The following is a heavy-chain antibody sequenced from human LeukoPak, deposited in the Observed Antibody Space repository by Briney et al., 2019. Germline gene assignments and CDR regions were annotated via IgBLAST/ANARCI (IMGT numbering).Heavy chain of an antibody. J-gene: IGHJ6*03. V-gene: IGHV4-34*01. Sequence: PSETLSLTCAVYGGSFSGYYWSWIRQPPGKGLEWIGEINHSGSTNYNPSLKSRVTISVDSSKNQFSLKLSSVTAADTAVYYCARTTEGGYTYDYFYYYYMDVWGKGTTVTISS. CDR1: GGSFSGYY. D-gene: IGHD5-18*01. CDR2: INHSGST. CDR3: ARTTEGGYTYDYFYYYYMDV.